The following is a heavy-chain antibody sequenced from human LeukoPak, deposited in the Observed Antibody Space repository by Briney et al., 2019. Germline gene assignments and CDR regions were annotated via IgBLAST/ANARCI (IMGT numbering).Heavy chain of an antibody. V-gene: IGHV3-23*01. CDR2: LSGSGGNT. CDR3: AKGSYYYDSADYFDY. D-gene: IGHD3-22*01. CDR1: GFTFSSYA. J-gene: IGHJ4*02. Sequence: GGSLRFSCAASGFTFSSYAMSWVRQAPGKGLEWVSTLSGSGGNTYYADSVKGRVTISRDNSKNTLYLQMNSLRAEDTAVYHCAKGSYYYDSADYFDYWGQGTLVTVSS.